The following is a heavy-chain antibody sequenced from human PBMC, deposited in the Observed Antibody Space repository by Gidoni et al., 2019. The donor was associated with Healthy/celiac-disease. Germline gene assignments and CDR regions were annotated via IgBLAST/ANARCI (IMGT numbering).Heavy chain of an antibody. V-gene: IGHV4-34*01. CDR3: ATVRATVTGYYYYYYGMDV. Sequence: QAQLQQWGAGLLMPSETLSLTCAVYGGSFSGDYWSWIRQPPGKGLEWIGEINHSGRTNYNPYLKGRVTMSVDTSKNQFSMKLSSVTAADTAVYYCATVRATVTGYYYYYYGMDVWGQGTTVTVSS. CDR2: INHSGRT. D-gene: IGHD4-17*01. CDR1: GGSFSGDY. J-gene: IGHJ6*02.